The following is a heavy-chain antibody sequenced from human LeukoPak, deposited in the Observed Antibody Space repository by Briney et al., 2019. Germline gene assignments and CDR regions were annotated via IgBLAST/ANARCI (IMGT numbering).Heavy chain of an antibody. Sequence: SETLSLTCTVSGGSISSSSYDWGWIRQPPGKGLEWIGSIYYSGSTSYNPSVKSRVTHSVDTSMHQFSLNLSSLTAADTAVYYCARHVGDWNYALDWFDPWGQGTLVTVSS. CDR1: GGSISSSSYD. CDR2: IYYSGST. D-gene: IGHD1-7*01. CDR3: ARHVGDWNYALDWFDP. V-gene: IGHV4-39*01. J-gene: IGHJ5*02.